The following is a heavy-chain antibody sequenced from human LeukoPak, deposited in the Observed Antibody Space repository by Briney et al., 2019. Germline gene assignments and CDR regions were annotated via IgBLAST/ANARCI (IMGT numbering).Heavy chain of an antibody. CDR2: IRYDGSNK. Sequence: GGSLRLSCAASGFTFSSYGMHWVRQAPGKGLEWVAFIRYDGSNKYYADSVKGRFTISRDNSKNTLYLQMNSLRAEDTAVYYCARDVYNWNYDFLTGDAFDIWGQGTMVTVSS. CDR1: GFTFSSYG. J-gene: IGHJ3*02. D-gene: IGHD1-7*01. CDR3: ARDVYNWNYDFLTGDAFDI. V-gene: IGHV3-30*02.